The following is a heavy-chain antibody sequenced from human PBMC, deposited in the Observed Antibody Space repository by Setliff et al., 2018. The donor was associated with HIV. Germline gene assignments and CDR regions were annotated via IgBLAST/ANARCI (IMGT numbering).Heavy chain of an antibody. D-gene: IGHD6-13*01. V-gene: IGHV4-4*08. CDR3: ARTYSSSWYSSHLWVDY. J-gene: IGHJ4*02. CDR2: IYIGST. CDR1: GGSISSYY. Sequence: SETLSLTCTVSGGSISSYYWSWIRQPPGKGLEWIGHIYIGSTNYNTSLKSRVTISADTSKNQFSLKLSSVTAADTAVYYCARTYSSSWYSSHLWVDYWGQGTLVTVSS.